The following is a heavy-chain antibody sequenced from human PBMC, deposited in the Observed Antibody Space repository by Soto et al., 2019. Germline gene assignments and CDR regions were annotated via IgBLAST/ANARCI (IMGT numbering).Heavy chain of an antibody. CDR2: ISHDGSNK. CDR1: GFTFSSYA. Sequence: QVQLVESGGGVVQPGRSLRLSCAASGFTFSSYAMHWVRQAPGKGLEWVAVISHDGSNKYYADSVKGRFTISRDNSKNTLYLQMNSLRAEDTAVYYCARDASDYYDSSGYYFDYWGQVTLVTVSS. V-gene: IGHV3-30-3*01. D-gene: IGHD3-22*01. CDR3: ARDASDYYDSSGYYFDY. J-gene: IGHJ4*02.